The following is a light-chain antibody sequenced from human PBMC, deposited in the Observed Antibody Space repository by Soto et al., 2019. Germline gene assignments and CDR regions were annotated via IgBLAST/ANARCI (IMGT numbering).Light chain of an antibody. CDR1: QTVSDS. V-gene: IGKV1-5*03. CDR2: KAS. CDR3: QQYYTYSWT. J-gene: IGKJ1*01. Sequence: DLQMTQSPSTLSASVGDRVTITCRASQTVSDSLAWYQQRPGKAPNLLIYKASTLESGAPSRFSGRGSRTEFTLTISSLQPDDFATYDCQQYYTYSWTFGQRTKVEIK.